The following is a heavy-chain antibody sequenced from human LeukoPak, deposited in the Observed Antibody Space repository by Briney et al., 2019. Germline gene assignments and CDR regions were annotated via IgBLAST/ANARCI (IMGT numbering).Heavy chain of an antibody. D-gene: IGHD5-18*01. J-gene: IGHJ3*02. V-gene: IGHV3-23*01. CDR1: GFTFSSYA. CDR2: ISGSGGST. CDR3: AKDKPDSYDAFDI. Sequence: GGSLRLSTAGSGFTFSSYAMSWVPPAPGKGLEWASAISGSGGSTYYADSVKGPLTISRDNSKNTLYLQMNSLRAEDTAVYYCAKDKPDSYDAFDIWGQGTMVTVSS.